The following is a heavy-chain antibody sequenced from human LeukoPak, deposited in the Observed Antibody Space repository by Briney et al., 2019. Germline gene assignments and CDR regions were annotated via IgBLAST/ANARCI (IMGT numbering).Heavy chain of an antibody. CDR1: GFTFSSYW. D-gene: IGHD4-11*01. CDR2: INSDGSNT. CDR3: ARDRVTTVSTCPDY. Sequence: GGSLRLSCAASGFTFSSYWMHWVRQAPGKGLVWVSRINSDGSNTNYADSVKGRFTISRDNAKNTLYLQMNSLTAEDTAVYYCARDRVTTVSTCPDYWGQGTLVTVSS. J-gene: IGHJ4*02. V-gene: IGHV3-74*01.